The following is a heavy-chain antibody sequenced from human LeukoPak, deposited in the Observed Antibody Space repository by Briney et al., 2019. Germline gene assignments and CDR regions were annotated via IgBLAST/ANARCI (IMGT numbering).Heavy chain of an antibody. CDR1: GFTFRSYG. Sequence: GGSLRLSCAASGFTFRSYGMHWVRQAPGKGLKWVTFIGYDGSNKYYTDSVKGRFTISRDNSKNTLYLQMNSLRTEDTAVYYCAKDSYYYYIDVWGKGTTVTVSS. J-gene: IGHJ6*03. CDR3: AKDSYYYYIDV. V-gene: IGHV3-30*02. CDR2: IGYDGSNK.